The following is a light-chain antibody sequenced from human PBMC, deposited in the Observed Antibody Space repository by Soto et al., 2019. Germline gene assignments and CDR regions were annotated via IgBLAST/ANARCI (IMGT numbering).Light chain of an antibody. J-gene: IGKJ3*01. Sequence: DIQMTQSPSSLSASVGDRVTITCRASQSISSYLNWYQQKPGKAPKLLIYAASSLQSGVPSRFSGSGSGTDFTLTISSLQPEDFATYYCQRSYNTPRCTFGPGTKVDIK. CDR2: AAS. CDR1: QSISSY. CDR3: QRSYNTPRCT. V-gene: IGKV1-39*01.